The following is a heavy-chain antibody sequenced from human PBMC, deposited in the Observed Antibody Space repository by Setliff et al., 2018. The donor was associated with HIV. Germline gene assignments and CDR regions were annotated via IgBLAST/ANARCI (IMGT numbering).Heavy chain of an antibody. CDR1: GGSISRYY. Sequence: SETLSLTCTVSGGSISRYYWSWIRQPAGKGLEWIGRIYPSGNINYSPSLKSRLTMSIDTSKNQFSLKLGSVTATDTAVYYCARDAGPHYGSGPPLEYWGQGIQVTVSS. D-gene: IGHD3-10*01. CDR2: IYPSGNI. V-gene: IGHV4-4*07. J-gene: IGHJ4*02. CDR3: ARDAGPHYGSGPPLEY.